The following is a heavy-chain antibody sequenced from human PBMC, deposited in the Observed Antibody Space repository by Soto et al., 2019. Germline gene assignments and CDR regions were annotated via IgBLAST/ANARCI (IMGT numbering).Heavy chain of an antibody. Sequence: GGSLRLSCAASGFTFSSYWRSWVRQAPGKGLEWVANIKQDGSEKYYVDSVKGRFTISRDNAKNSLYLQMNSLRAEDTAVYYCARAQRNILTGYYYGMDVWGQGTTVTVSS. CDR3: ARAQRNILTGYYYGMDV. V-gene: IGHV3-7*01. D-gene: IGHD3-9*01. CDR2: IKQDGSEK. CDR1: GFTFSSYW. J-gene: IGHJ6*02.